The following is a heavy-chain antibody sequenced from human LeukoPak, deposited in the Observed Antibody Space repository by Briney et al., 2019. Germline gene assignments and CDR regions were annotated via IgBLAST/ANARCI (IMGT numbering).Heavy chain of an antibody. CDR1: GGSISSGSYY. D-gene: IGHD1-26*01. Sequence: SETLSLTCTVSGGSISSGSYYWSWIRQPAGKGLEWIGRIYTSGSTNYNPSLKSRVTISVDTSKNQFSLKLSSATAADTAVYYCASGPSIVGATKFDYWGQGTLVTVSS. CDR2: IYTSGST. J-gene: IGHJ4*02. V-gene: IGHV4-61*02. CDR3: ASGPSIVGATKFDY.